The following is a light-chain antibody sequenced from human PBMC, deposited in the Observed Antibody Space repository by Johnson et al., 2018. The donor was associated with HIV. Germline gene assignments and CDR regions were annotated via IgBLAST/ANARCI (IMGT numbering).Light chain of an antibody. J-gene: IGLJ1*01. Sequence: QSVLTQPPSVSAAPGEKVTISCSGNSSNIEINYVSWYQQLPGTAPKLLIYDNDKRPSGISDRFSASKSGTSATLGITGLQTGDEADYYCGTWDSSRSAGVFGPGTKSSVL. V-gene: IGLV1-51*01. CDR1: SSNIEINY. CDR2: DND. CDR3: GTWDSSRSAGV.